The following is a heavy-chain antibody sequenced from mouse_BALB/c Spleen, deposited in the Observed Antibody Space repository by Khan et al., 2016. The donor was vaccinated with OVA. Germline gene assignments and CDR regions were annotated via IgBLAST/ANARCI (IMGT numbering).Heavy chain of an antibody. J-gene: IGHJ3*01. CDR2: INSDGYYT. Sequence: EVQVVESGGDLVKPGGSLRLSCAASGFTFSTYGMYWVRQFPDKRLEWVATINSDGYYTYYPDTLKGRFTISRNHAENPLYLQRNSLKSEDTSIYYCASHLTGSFAYWGHGTLVTVSA. CDR3: ASHLTGSFAY. CDR1: GFTFSTYG. V-gene: IGHV5-6*01. D-gene: IGHD4-1*01.